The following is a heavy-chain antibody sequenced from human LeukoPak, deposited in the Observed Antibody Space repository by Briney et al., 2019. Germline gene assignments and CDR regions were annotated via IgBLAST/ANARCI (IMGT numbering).Heavy chain of an antibody. V-gene: IGHV3-23*01. Sequence: PGGTLRLSCAASGFTFSRYGMSWVRQAPGKGLEWVSAISGSGGSTYYADSVKGRFTISRDNSKNTLYLEMNSLRAEDTAVYYCAKDIGSYYDYWGQGILVTVSS. CDR1: GFTFSRYG. D-gene: IGHD3-10*01. CDR2: ISGSGGST. J-gene: IGHJ4*02. CDR3: AKDIGSYYDY.